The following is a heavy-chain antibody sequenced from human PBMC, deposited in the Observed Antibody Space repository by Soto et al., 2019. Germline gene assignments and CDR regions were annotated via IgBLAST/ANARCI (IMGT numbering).Heavy chain of an antibody. J-gene: IGHJ6*02. D-gene: IGHD2-2*01. CDR2: IIPIFGTV. Sequence: ASVKVSCKASGGTFSSYAISWVRQAPGQGLEWMGGIIPIFGTVIYAKKFQGRVTITADESTSTVYMELGSLRSVDTAVYYCARESSTRGNYGMDVWGQGTTVTVSS. CDR3: ARESSTRGNYGMDV. CDR1: GGTFSSYA. V-gene: IGHV1-69*13.